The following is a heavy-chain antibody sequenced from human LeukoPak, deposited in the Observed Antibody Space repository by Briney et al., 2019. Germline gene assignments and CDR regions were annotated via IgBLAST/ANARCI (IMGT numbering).Heavy chain of an antibody. V-gene: IGHV1-2*02. D-gene: IGHD4-11*01. J-gene: IGHJ4*02. CDR3: ARGYDDSNYYFDY. CDR2: INPNSGGT. Sequence: GSVKVSCKASGYTFTGYYMHWVRQAPGQGLEWMGWINPNSGGTNYAQKFQGRVTMTRDTSISTAYMELSRLRSDDTAVYYCARGYDDSNYYFDYWGQGTLVTVSS. CDR1: GYTFTGYY.